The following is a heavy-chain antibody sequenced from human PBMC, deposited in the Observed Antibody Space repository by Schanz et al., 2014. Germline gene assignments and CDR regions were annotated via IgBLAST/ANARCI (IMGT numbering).Heavy chain of an antibody. CDR1: GFTFSSYG. CDR2: INSDGTKR. V-gene: IGHV3-33*01. J-gene: IGHJ6*02. CDR3: LAPDYGMDV. Sequence: VQLLESGGGVVQPGRSLRLSCAASGFTFSSYGMHWVRQAPGKGLEWVAFINSDGTKRFYADSVKSRFTISRDNSRNTLYLEMNSLRAEDTAVYYCLAPDYGMDVWGQGTTVTVSS.